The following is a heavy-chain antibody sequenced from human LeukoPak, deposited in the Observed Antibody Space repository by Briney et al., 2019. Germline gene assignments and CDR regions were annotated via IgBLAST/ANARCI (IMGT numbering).Heavy chain of an antibody. CDR2: IIPIFGTA. Sequence: SVKVSCKASGGTFSSYAISWVRQAPGQGLEWMGRIIPIFGTANYAQKFQGRVTITTDESTSTAYMELSSLRSEDTAVYYCARLYSYGHDPFDYWGQGTLVTVSS. CDR3: ARLYSYGHDPFDY. V-gene: IGHV1-69*05. J-gene: IGHJ4*02. D-gene: IGHD5-18*01. CDR1: GGTFSSYA.